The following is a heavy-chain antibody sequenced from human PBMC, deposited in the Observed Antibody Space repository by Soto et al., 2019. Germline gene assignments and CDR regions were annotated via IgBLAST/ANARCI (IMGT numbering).Heavy chain of an antibody. Sequence: SVKVSCKASGGTFSSYAISWLRRAPGQGLEWMGGIIPIFGTANYAQKFQGRVTITADESTSTAYMELSSLRSEDTAVYYCAIPRGARYYDILTGYFENWFDPWGQGTLVTVSS. V-gene: IGHV1-69*13. CDR1: GGTFSSYA. D-gene: IGHD3-9*01. CDR2: IIPIFGTA. J-gene: IGHJ5*02. CDR3: AIPRGARYYDILTGYFENWFDP.